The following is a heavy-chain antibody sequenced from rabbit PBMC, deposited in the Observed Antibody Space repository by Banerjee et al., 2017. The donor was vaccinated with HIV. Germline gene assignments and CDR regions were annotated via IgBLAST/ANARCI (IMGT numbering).Heavy chain of an antibody. CDR1: GFDFSSYYM. J-gene: IGHJ5*01. Sequence: QEQLVESGGGLVQPEGSLTLTCKASGFDFSSYYMSWVRQAPGKGLEWIGYITYGGSAYYASWVNGRFTISKTSSTTVTLQLNSLAAADTATYFCARGPPATTVEWLDLWGPGTLVTVS. V-gene: IGHV1S45*01. D-gene: IGHD3-1*01. CDR2: ITYGGSA. CDR3: ARGPPATTVEWLDL.